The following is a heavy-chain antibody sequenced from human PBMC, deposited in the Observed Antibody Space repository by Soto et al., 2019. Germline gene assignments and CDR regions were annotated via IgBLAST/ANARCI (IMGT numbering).Heavy chain of an antibody. CDR2: IYYSGGT. D-gene: IGHD6-19*01. CDR3: PREQSDDNYFDP. V-gene: IGHV4-61*08. CDR1: GAALSSGGYF. J-gene: IGHJ5*02. Sequence: SDTLSLTCTVSGAALSSGGYFYTWVRQPPGKGLEWLGYIYYSGGTNYNPSLKSRVTISLDKSKSQFSLRLISVTAADTAVYYCPREQSDDNYFDPWCQRNTVPVSS.